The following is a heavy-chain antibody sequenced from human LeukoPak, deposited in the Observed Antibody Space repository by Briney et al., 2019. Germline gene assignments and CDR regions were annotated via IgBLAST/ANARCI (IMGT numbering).Heavy chain of an antibody. J-gene: IGHJ4*02. D-gene: IGHD2-8*01. Sequence: QPGGSLRLSCAASGFTFSSYEMNWVRQAPGKGREWVSYISSSGSTIYYADSVKGRFTISRDNAKNSLYLQMNSLRAEDTAVYYCARTHTSGVHFDYWGQGTLVTVSS. CDR3: ARTHTSGVHFDY. CDR1: GFTFSSYE. CDR2: ISSSGSTI. V-gene: IGHV3-48*03.